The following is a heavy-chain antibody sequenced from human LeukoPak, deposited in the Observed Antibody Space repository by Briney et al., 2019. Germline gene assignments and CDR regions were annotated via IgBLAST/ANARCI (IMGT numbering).Heavy chain of an antibody. J-gene: IGHJ1*01. D-gene: IGHD6-19*01. CDR3: ATCRCPEAAFQH. Sequence: GGSLRLSCAASGFTFSSYAMHWVRQAPGKGLEWVAVISYDGSNKYYADSVKGRFTISRDNSKNTQYLQMNSLRAEDTAVYYCATCRCPEAAFQHWGQGTLVTVSS. CDR2: ISYDGSNK. V-gene: IGHV3-30*04. CDR1: GFTFSSYA.